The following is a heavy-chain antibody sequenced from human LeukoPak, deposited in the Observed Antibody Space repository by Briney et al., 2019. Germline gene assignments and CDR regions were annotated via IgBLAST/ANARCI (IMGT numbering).Heavy chain of an antibody. V-gene: IGHV4-59*12. CDR1: GGSISSYY. D-gene: IGHD2-15*01. J-gene: IGHJ3*02. Sequence: SETLSLTCTVSGGSISSYYWSWIRQPPGKGLEWIGYIYYSGSTNYNPSLKSRVTISVDTSKNQFSLKLSSVTAADTAVYYCARDLGGLDAFDIWGQGTMVTVSS. CDR3: ARDLGGLDAFDI. CDR2: IYYSGST.